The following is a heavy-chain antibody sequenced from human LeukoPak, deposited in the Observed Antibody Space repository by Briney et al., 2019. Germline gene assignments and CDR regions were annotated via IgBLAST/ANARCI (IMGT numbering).Heavy chain of an antibody. CDR1: GGSISSSSYY. CDR3: ARFTNCGGGCYFLDY. D-gene: IGHD2-21*02. Sequence: PSETLSLTCTVSGGSISSSSYYWGWIRQPPGKGLEWIGSIYYSGSTYYNPSLKSRVTISVDTSKNQFSLKLSSVTAADTALYSCARFTNCGGGCYFLDYWGQGTQVTVSS. CDR2: IYYSGST. V-gene: IGHV4-39*01. J-gene: IGHJ4*02.